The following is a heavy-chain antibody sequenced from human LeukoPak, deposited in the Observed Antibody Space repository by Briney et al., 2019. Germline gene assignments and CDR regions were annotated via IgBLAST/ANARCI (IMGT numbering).Heavy chain of an antibody. CDR1: GFTFSSYW. J-gene: IGHJ4*02. D-gene: IGHD6-19*01. Sequence: GGSLRLSCAASGFTFSSYWMSWVRQAPGKGLEWVANIKEDGSEKYYVDSVKGRFTISRDNAKNSLYLQMNSLRAEDTAVYYCASPRGSGWYLSDYWGQGTLVTVSS. V-gene: IGHV3-7*01. CDR2: IKEDGSEK. CDR3: ASPRGSGWYLSDY.